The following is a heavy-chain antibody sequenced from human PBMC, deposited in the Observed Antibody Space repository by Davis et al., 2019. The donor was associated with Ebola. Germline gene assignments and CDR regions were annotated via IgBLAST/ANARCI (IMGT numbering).Heavy chain of an antibody. CDR1: GYTFTNYY. D-gene: IGHD1-14*01. J-gene: IGHJ4*02. V-gene: IGHV1-2*02. Sequence: AASVKVSCKASGYTFTNYYMHWVRQAPGQGLEWMGMINPNDGRTIYAQKFQGRVTMTRDTSISTAYMELSRLRSDDTAVYYCAKPGPADNGFDFWGQGTLVTVSS. CDR3: AKPGPADNGFDF. CDR2: INPNDGRT.